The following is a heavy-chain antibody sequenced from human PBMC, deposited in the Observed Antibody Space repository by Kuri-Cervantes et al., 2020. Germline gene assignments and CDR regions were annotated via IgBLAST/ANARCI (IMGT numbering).Heavy chain of an antibody. CDR2: INHSGST. CDR3: ARGRGKGRGGQYYMDV. V-gene: IGHV4-34*01. D-gene: IGHD3-16*01. J-gene: IGHJ6*03. Sequence: SETLSLTCAVYGGSFSGYYWSWIRQPPGKGLEWIGEINHSGSTNYNPSLKSRVTISVDTSKNQFSLKLSSVTAADTAVYYCARGRGKGRGGQYYMDVWGKGTTVTVSS. CDR1: GGSFSGYY.